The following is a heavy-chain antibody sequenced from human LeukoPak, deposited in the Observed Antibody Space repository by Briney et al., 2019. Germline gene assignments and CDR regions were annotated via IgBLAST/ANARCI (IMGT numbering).Heavy chain of an antibody. V-gene: IGHV3-48*03. CDR3: ARESGWGGYDIGL. CDR2: ISSSGSTI. D-gene: IGHD3-16*01. CDR1: GFTFRSYE. Sequence: GGSLRFSCAASGFTFRSYEMNWVRQAPGKGLEWVSYISSSGSTIYYADSVKGRFTISRDNSRNTLFLQMNSLRPEDTAVYYCARESGWGGYDIGLWGQGTLVTVSS. J-gene: IGHJ5*02.